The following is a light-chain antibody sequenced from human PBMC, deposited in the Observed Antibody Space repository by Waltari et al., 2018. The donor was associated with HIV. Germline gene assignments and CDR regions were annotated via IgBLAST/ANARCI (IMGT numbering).Light chain of an antibody. CDR3: QQYNHWPRT. V-gene: IGKV3-15*01. J-gene: IGKJ1*01. CDR2: DAS. Sequence: EIVMTQSPATLSVSLGEKATLSCKASYSVAGNLAWYQQKPGQAPRLLIHDASTRAACIPARFSGSGSGTEFSLSISSLQSEDSAIYYCQQYNHWPRTFGQGTKVEIK. CDR1: YSVAGN.